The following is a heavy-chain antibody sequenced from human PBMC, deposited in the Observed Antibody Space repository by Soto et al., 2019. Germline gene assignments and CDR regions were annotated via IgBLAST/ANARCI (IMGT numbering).Heavy chain of an antibody. D-gene: IGHD3-3*01. CDR3: AKNANYDFWSGYYYGMDV. CDR2: ISGSGGST. J-gene: IGHJ6*02. V-gene: IGHV3-23*01. CDR1: GFTFSSYA. Sequence: PGGSLRLSCAASGFTFSSYAMSWVRQAPGKGLEWVSAISGSGGSTYYADSVKGRFTISRDNSKNTLYLQVNSLRAEDTAVYYCAKNANYDFWSGYYYGMDVWGQGTTVTVSS.